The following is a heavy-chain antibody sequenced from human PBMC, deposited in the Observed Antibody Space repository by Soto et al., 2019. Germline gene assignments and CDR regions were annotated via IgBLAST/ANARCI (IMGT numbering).Heavy chain of an antibody. CDR1: GATLSEFS. Sequence: ASVKVSCKVSGATLSEFSMHWVRQAPGKGLEWMGGFDPEDAETIYAQKIQDRVTMIEDTSTDTAYMELSSLRSEDTGVYYCASGSIAVAGSFDYWGQGTLVTVSS. CDR2: FDPEDAET. J-gene: IGHJ4*02. D-gene: IGHD6-19*01. V-gene: IGHV1-24*01. CDR3: ASGSIAVAGSFDY.